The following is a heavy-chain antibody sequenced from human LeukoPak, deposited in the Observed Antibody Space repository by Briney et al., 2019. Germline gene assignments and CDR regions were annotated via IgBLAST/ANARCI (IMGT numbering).Heavy chain of an antibody. CDR1: GYTFTSYD. D-gene: IGHD1-26*01. J-gene: IGHJ4*02. CDR2: MNPNSGNT. CDR3: ASGDWEPYHFDY. Sequence: GESLKISCKASGYTFTSYDINWVRQATGQWLEWMGWMNPNSGNTGYAQKFQGRVTMTRNTSISTAYMELSSLRSEDTAVYYCASGDWEPYHFDYWGQGTLVTVSS. V-gene: IGHV1-8*01.